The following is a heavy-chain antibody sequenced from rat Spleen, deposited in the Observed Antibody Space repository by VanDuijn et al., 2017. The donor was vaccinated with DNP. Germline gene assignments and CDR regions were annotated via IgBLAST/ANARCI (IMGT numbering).Heavy chain of an antibody. CDR2: IFYAGTTT. CDR3: ASYYFDGHSAMDA. Sequence: EVQLVESGGGLVQPGRSLKLSCAASGFTFSDYNMAWVRQAPKKGLEWVATIFYAGTTTYYRGSVKGRFTISRDNAKSTLYLQMDSLRSEDTATYYCASYYFDGHSAMDAWGQGTSVTVSS. V-gene: IGHV5S10*01. CDR1: GFTFSDYN. J-gene: IGHJ4*01. D-gene: IGHD1-12*03.